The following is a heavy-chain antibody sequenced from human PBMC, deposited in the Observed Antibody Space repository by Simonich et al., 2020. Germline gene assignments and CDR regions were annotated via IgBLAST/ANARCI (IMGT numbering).Heavy chain of an antibody. V-gene: IGHV1-2*02. CDR1: GYTFTGNL. D-gene: IGHD7-27*01. Sequence: QVQLVQSGAEVKKPGAPVKVSCKAIGYTFTGNLMTWGRQAPVQGLEWMGWINPKREGKNYSQKVQGRVTRTRDPSISTAYMELSRLRSDDTAVYYCARGPRWTGDDAFDIWGQGTMVTVSS. CDR2: INPKREGK. J-gene: IGHJ3*02. CDR3: ARGPRWTGDDAFDI.